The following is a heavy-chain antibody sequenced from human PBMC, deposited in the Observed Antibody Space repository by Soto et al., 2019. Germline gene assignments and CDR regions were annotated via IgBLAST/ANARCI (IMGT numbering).Heavy chain of an antibody. Sequence: ASVKVSCKASGYTFTDYYIHWLRQAPGQGFEWMGWINPNSGDPNYAQKFQGRVTMTRDTSITTAYMDLSRLRSDDTALYYCARERTPGTERDYYYYGLDVWGQGTTVTVSS. CDR2: INPNSGDP. J-gene: IGHJ6*02. CDR1: GYTFTDYY. D-gene: IGHD1-1*01. CDR3: ARERTPGTERDYYYYGLDV. V-gene: IGHV1-2*02.